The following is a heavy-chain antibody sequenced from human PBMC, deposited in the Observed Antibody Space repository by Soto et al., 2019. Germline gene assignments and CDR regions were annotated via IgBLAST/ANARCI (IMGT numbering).Heavy chain of an antibody. V-gene: IGHV3-7*01. D-gene: IGHD3-22*01. CDR2: IKGDGSEK. Sequence: PGGSLRLSWAACGFTFSSDWMSWVRQAPGKGLEWVANIKGDGSEKYYVDSVKGRFTISRDNAKNSLYLQMNSLRAEDTAVYYCARDRIYYDSSGYYYYLTHWGQGT. CDR1: GFTFSSDW. CDR3: ARDRIYYDSSGYYYYLTH. J-gene: IGHJ4*02.